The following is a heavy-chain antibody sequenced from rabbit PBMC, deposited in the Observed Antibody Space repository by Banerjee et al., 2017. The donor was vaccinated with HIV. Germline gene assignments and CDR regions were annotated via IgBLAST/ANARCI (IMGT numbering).Heavy chain of an antibody. CDR1: GFSFSTSNW. CDR2: IYTGSGSA. CDR3: ARDLYGAGYGGMDL. D-gene: IGHD3-1*01. V-gene: IGHV1S45*01. Sequence: EESGGDLVKPEGSLTLTCTASGFSFSTSNWICWVRQAPGKGLEWIGCIYTGSGSAYYASWVNGRFTISKTSSTTVTLQMTSLAGADTATYFCARDLYGAGYGGMDLWGQGTLVTVS. J-gene: IGHJ6*01.